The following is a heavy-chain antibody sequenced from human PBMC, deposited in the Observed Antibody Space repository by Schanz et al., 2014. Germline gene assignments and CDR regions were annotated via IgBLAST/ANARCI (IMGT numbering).Heavy chain of an antibody. V-gene: IGHV4-31*03. CDR2: IYYSGNT. CDR1: GGSVNSGVYY. CDR3: ARVRVVDGYLFEY. D-gene: IGHD5-12*01. Sequence: QVQLQESGPGLVKPSQTLSLTCTVSGGSVNSGVYYWNWIRQHPGKGLEWIGYIYYSGNTYYNPSLRGRVSMSLDTSKNQFSLKLGSVSAADTAVYYCARVRVVDGYLFEYWGQGTLVTVSS. J-gene: IGHJ4*02.